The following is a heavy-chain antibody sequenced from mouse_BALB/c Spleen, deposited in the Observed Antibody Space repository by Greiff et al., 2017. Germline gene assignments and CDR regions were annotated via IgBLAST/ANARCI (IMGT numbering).Heavy chain of an antibody. CDR3: ARRDLGGNYAYYAMDY. Sequence: DLVKPGASVKLSCKASGYTFTSYWINWIKQRPGQGLEWIGRIAPGSGSTYYNEMFKGKATLTVDTSSSTAYIQLSSLSSEDSAVYFCARRDLGGNYAYYAMDYWGQGTSVTVSS. CDR2: IAPGSGST. V-gene: IGHV1S41*01. CDR1: GYTFTSYW. J-gene: IGHJ4*01. D-gene: IGHD2-1*01.